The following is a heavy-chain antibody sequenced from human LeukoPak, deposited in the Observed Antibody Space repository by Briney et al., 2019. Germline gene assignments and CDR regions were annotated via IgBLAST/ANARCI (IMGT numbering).Heavy chain of an antibody. J-gene: IGHJ6*04. CDR2: ISSSSSTI. V-gene: IGHV3-48*01. CDR1: GFTFSSYS. Sequence: QPRGSLRLSCAASGFTFSSYSMNWVRQAPGKGLEWVSYISSSSSTIYYADSVKGRFTVSRDNAKNSLYLQMNSLRAEDTAVYYCAAEGMDVWGKGTTVTVSS. CDR3: AAEGMDV.